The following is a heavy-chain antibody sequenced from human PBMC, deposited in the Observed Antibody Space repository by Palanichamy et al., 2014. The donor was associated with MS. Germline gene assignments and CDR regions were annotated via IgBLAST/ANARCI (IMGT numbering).Heavy chain of an antibody. CDR1: GFTFSSYW. J-gene: IGHJ6*02. V-gene: IGHV3-74*01. D-gene: IGHD2-8*01. CDR3: ARDPRFCTNGVCYPYYYYGMDV. Sequence: EVQLVESGGGLVQAWGVLRLSCTASGFTFSSYWMHWVRQAPGKGLVWVSRINTDGSSTSYADSVKGRFTISRDNAKNTLYLQMNSLRAEDTAVYYCARDPRFCTNGVCYPYYYYGMDVWGQGTTVTVSS. CDR2: INTDGSST.